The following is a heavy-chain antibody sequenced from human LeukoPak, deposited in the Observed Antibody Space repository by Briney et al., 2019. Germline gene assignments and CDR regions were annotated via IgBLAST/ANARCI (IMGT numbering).Heavy chain of an antibody. V-gene: IGHV4-34*01. CDR3: ARENHYYGSGSYYPLDY. D-gene: IGHD3-10*01. J-gene: IGHJ4*02. CDR2: INHSGST. CDR1: GGSFSGYY. Sequence: PSETLSLTCAVYGGSFSGYYWSWIRQPPGKGLEWIGEINHSGSTNYNPSLKSRVTISVDTSKNQFSLKLSSVTAADTAVYYCARENHYYGSGSYYPLDYWVQGTLVTVSS.